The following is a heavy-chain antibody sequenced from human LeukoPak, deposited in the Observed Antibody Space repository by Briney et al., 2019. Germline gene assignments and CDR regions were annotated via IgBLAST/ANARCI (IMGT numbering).Heavy chain of an antibody. Sequence: GGSLRLSCAASGFTFSSYSMHWARHAPGKGREWVSYTSSSSRYIYYAHSVKGRFTLSRDKAQNSLYLQMNSLRAEDTAVFYCARDTWGGQGFFDYWGQGTLVTVSS. J-gene: IGHJ4*02. V-gene: IGHV3-21*01. D-gene: IGHD3-16*01. CDR1: GFTFSSYS. CDR3: ARDTWGGQGFFDY. CDR2: TSSSSRYI.